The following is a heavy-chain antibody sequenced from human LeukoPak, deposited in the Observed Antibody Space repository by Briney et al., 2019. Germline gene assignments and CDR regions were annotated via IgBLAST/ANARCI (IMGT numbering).Heavy chain of an antibody. Sequence: GASLRLSCAASGFTFSSYAMNWVRQAPGKGLEWLSAISGSGANTYYADSVKGRFTISRDNSKNTTLYLQMNSLRAEDTAIYYCAHAYYDILTGYQSFDYWGQGTLVTVPS. D-gene: IGHD3-9*01. CDR2: ISGSGANT. CDR1: GFTFSSYA. V-gene: IGHV3-23*01. CDR3: AHAYYDILTGYQSFDY. J-gene: IGHJ4*02.